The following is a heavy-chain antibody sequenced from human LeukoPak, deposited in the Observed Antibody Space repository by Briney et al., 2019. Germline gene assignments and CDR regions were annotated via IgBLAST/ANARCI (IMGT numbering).Heavy chain of an antibody. Sequence: SETLSVTCAVYGGSFSGYYWSWIRQPPGKGLEWIGEINHSGGTNYNPSLKSRGTISVDTSKNQFSLKLSSVTAADTAVYYCARARGYSYGSYFDYWGQGTLVTVSS. J-gene: IGHJ4*02. CDR3: ARARGYSYGSYFDY. V-gene: IGHV4-34*01. CDR1: GGSFSGYY. CDR2: INHSGGT. D-gene: IGHD5-18*01.